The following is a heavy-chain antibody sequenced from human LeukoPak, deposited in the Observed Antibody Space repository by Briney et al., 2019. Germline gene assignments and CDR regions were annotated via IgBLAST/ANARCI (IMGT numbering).Heavy chain of an antibody. CDR3: GKGGIAAAVTGSYFDY. Sequence: GGSLRLSCAASGFTFSSYAMSWVRQAPGKGLEWVSAISGSGGSTYYADSVKGRFTISRDNSKNTLYLQRNSRRAGERALYSGGKGGIAAAVTGSYFDYGGQGTLVTVSS. J-gene: IGHJ4*02. CDR1: GFTFSSYA. CDR2: ISGSGGST. V-gene: IGHV3-23*01. D-gene: IGHD6-13*01.